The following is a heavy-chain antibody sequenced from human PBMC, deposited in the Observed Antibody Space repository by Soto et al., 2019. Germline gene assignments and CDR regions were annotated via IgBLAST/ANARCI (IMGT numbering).Heavy chain of an antibody. J-gene: IGHJ6*02. CDR2: ISAYNGNT. CDR1: GYTFTSYG. CDR3: AKVRYSSPMGYYYGMDV. D-gene: IGHD2-2*01. Sequence: ASVKVSCKASGYTFTSYGISWVRQAPGQGLEWMGWISAYNGNTNYAQKLQGRVTMTTDTSTSTAYMEVRSLRSDDKAVYYCAKVRYSSPMGYYYGMDVWGQGTTVTVSS. V-gene: IGHV1-18*01.